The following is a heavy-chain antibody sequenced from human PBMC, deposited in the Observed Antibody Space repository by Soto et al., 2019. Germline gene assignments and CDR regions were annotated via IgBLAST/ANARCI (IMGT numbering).Heavy chain of an antibody. CDR3: ARGQEGLVATH. J-gene: IGHJ4*02. Sequence: SETRPLTCAVNGGSLSGYYWSWIRQPPGKGLEWIGEIKDGGRTNYSPSPKSRATISSDTSNNQFSLRLYSVTAADTGVYYCARGQEGLVATHWDQGTLVT. V-gene: IGHV4-34*01. CDR1: GGSLSGYY. CDR2: IKDGGRT. D-gene: IGHD5-12*01.